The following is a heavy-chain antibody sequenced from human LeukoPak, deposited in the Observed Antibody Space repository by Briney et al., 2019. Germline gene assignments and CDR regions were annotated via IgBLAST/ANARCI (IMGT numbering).Heavy chain of an antibody. Sequence: ASVKVSCKASGGTFSSYAISWVRQAPGQGLEWMGGIIPIFGTANYAQKFQGRVTITTDESTSTAYMELSSLRSEDTAVYYCAGVNGDSMVGNWFDPWGQGTLVTVSS. CDR2: IIPIFGTA. J-gene: IGHJ5*02. V-gene: IGHV1-69*05. CDR1: GGTFSSYA. CDR3: AGVNGDSMVGNWFDP. D-gene: IGHD4-17*01.